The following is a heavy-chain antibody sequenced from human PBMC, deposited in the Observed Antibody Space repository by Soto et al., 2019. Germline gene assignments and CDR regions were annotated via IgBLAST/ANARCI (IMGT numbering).Heavy chain of an antibody. Sequence: SETLSLTCAVSGGSITSGGYCWSWIRQPPGKGLEWIGYIYHSGSTYYNPSLKSRVTISVDRSKNQFSLKLSSVTAADTAVYYCARQNPAQGYYYGMDVWGQGTTVTVSS. V-gene: IGHV4-30-2*01. CDR1: GGSITSGGYC. CDR2: IYHSGST. J-gene: IGHJ6*02. CDR3: ARQNPAQGYYYGMDV.